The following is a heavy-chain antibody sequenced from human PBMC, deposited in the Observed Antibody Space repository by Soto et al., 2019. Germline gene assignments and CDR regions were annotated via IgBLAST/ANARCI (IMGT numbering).Heavy chain of an antibody. CDR3: AGCRGSSWFEDY. CDR1: EFTFDTYS. V-gene: IGHV3-21*01. D-gene: IGHD6-13*01. Sequence: EVQLVESGGGLVKPGGSLRLSCAASEFTFDTYSMNWVRQAPGKGLEWVSSISSSSSYIYYADSVKGRFTISRDNAKNSLYLQMNSLRAEDTAVYYCAGCRGSSWFEDYWGQGTLVTVSS. J-gene: IGHJ4*02. CDR2: ISSSSSYI.